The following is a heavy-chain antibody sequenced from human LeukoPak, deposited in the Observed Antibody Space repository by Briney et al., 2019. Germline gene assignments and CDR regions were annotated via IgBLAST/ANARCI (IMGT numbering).Heavy chain of an antibody. J-gene: IGHJ4*02. CDR1: GGSLSGYY. CDR3: ARQWLVSPLFDY. D-gene: IGHD6-19*01. CDR2: INHSGST. V-gene: IGHV4-34*01. Sequence: PSETLSLTCAVSGGSLSGYYWSWIRQPPGKGLEWIGEINHSGSTNYNPSLKSRVTISVDTSKNQFSLKLSSMTAADTAVYYCARQWLVSPLFDYWGQGTLVTVSS.